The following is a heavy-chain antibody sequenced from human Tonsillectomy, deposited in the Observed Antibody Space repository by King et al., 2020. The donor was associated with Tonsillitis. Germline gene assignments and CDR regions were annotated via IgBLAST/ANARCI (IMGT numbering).Heavy chain of an antibody. D-gene: IGHD3-10*01. J-gene: IGHJ3*02. CDR1: GFTFSSYA. CDR2: ISYDGSNK. CDR3: ARDGFGEEDAFDI. V-gene: IGHV3-30-3*01. Sequence: VKLVESGGGVVQPGRSLRLSCAASGFTFSSYAMHWVRQAPGKGLEWVAVISYDGSNKYYADSVKGRFTISRDNSKNTLYLQMNSLRAEDTAVYYCARDGFGEEDAFDIWGQGTMVTVSS.